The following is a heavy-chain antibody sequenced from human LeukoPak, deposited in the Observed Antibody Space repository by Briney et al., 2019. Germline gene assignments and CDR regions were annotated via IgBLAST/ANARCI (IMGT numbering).Heavy chain of an antibody. J-gene: IGHJ4*02. CDR1: GYTFTTYG. D-gene: IGHD3-3*01. CDR2: ISVNSGKT. Sequence: ASVRVSCKASGYTFTTYGISWVRQAPGQGLEWMGWISVNSGKTNYAQKLQGRVTMTTDTSTSTAYMELRSLRSDDTAVYYCARDNRWSEYPPLGYWGPGTLVTVSS. CDR3: ARDNRWSEYPPLGY. V-gene: IGHV1-18*01.